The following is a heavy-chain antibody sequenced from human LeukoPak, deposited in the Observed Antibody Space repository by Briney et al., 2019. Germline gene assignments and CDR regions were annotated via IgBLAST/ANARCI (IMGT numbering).Heavy chain of an antibody. CDR1: GFTFSDYA. Sequence: GGSLRLSCAVSGFTFSDYAMTWVRQAPGKGLEWVSAISGSGGSAFYADSVKGRFTISRDNSKNTLYLQMNSLRAEDTAVYYCARDRRHYYYYYMDVWGKGTTVTVSS. CDR3: ARDRRHYYYYYMDV. J-gene: IGHJ6*03. V-gene: IGHV3-23*01. CDR2: ISGSGGSA.